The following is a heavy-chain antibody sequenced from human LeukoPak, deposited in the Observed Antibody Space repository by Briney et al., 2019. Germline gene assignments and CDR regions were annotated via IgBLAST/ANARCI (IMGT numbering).Heavy chain of an antibody. CDR1: GYTFTGYY. CDR2: INPNSGGT. Sequence: ASVKVSCKASGYTFTGYYMHWVRQAPGQGLEWMGWINPNSGGTNYAQKFQGRVTMTRDTSISTAYMELSRLRFDDTAVYYCARALTRDSSGYPGEIDYWGQGTLVTVSS. J-gene: IGHJ4*02. D-gene: IGHD3-22*01. CDR3: ARALTRDSSGYPGEIDY. V-gene: IGHV1-2*02.